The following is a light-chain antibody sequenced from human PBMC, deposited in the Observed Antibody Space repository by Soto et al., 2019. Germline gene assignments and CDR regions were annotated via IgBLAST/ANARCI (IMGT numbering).Light chain of an antibody. Sequence: QSALTQPASVSGSPGQSITISCTGTSSDVGSYNLVSWYQQHPGKAPKLMIYEGSKRPSGVSNRFSGSKSGNTASLTISGLQAEDEADYYCCSDAGVYVFGTGTKLTVL. CDR1: SSDVGSYNL. CDR3: CSDAGVYV. V-gene: IGLV2-23*01. J-gene: IGLJ1*01. CDR2: EGS.